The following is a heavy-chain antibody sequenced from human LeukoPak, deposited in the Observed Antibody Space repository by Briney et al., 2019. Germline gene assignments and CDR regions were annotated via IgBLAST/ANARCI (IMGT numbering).Heavy chain of an antibody. CDR3: AKYTAMVS. CDR2: ISYDGSNK. Sequence: HPGRSLRLSCAASGFTFSSYGMHWVRQAPGKGLEWVAVISYDGSNKYYADSVKGRFTISRDNSKNTLYLQMNSLRAEDTAVYYCAKYTAMVSWGQGTLVTVSS. CDR1: GFTFSSYG. J-gene: IGHJ5*02. V-gene: IGHV3-30*18. D-gene: IGHD5-18*01.